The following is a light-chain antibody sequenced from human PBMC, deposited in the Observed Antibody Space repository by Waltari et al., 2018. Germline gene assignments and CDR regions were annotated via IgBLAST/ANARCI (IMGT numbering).Light chain of an antibody. CDR1: SFNIGSNT. Sequence: QSVLTQPPSASGTPGQRVTISCSGSSFNIGSNTVNWYQQLPGTAPKLLIYSNNQRPEGAPDRFAGPKSGTSASLAISGLQSEDEADYYCAAWDDSLNGRVFGGGTKLTVL. CDR3: AAWDDSLNGRV. J-gene: IGLJ2*01. CDR2: SNN. V-gene: IGLV1-44*01.